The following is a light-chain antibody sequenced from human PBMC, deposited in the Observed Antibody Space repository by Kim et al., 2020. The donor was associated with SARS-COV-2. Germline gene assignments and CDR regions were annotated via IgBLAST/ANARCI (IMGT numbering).Light chain of an antibody. CDR3: AIWDGRLNAWV. CDR1: TSNIESSH. CDR2: RNT. Sequence: QSVLTQPPSASGTPGQTVTISCSGSTSNIESSHVYWYQHLPGTAPEVLIFRNTQRPLGVPDRFSASRSGTSASLAISGLRSEDEGDYYCAIWDGRLNAWVFGGGTQLTVL. V-gene: IGLV1-47*01. J-gene: IGLJ3*02.